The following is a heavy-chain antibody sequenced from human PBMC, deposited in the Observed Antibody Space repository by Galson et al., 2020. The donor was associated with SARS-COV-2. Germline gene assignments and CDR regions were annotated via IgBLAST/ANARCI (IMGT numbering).Heavy chain of an antibody. Sequence: TGGSLRLSCAASGFTFSSYSMNWVRQAPGKGLEWVSSISSSSSYIYYADSVKGRFTISRDNAKNSLYLQMNSLRAEDTAVYYCARGSSEVPNDYGVYCLGGDPPGWAWSWTEDTDYWGQGTLVTVSS. CDR1: GFTFSSYS. D-gene: IGHD4-17*01. V-gene: IGHV3-21*01. CDR2: ISSSSSYI. CDR3: ARGSSEVPNDYGVYCLGGDPPGWAWSWTEDTDY. J-gene: IGHJ4*02.